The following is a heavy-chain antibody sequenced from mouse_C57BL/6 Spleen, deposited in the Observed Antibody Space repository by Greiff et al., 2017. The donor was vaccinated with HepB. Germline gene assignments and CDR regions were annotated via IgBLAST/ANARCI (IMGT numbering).Heavy chain of an antibody. J-gene: IGHJ3*01. CDR3: TKSGSSKAWFAY. D-gene: IGHD1-1*01. CDR1: GYTFTSYW. V-gene: IGHV1-5*01. Sequence: VQLQQSGTVLARPGASVKMSCKASGYTFTSYWMHWVKQRPGQGLEWIGAIYPGNSDTNYNQKFKGKAKLTAVTSASTAYMTLSSLTNEDSAVYYGTKSGSSKAWFAYWGQGTLVTVSA. CDR2: IYPGNSDT.